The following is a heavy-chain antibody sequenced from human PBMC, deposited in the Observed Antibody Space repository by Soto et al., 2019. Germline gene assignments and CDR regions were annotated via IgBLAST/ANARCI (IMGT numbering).Heavy chain of an antibody. V-gene: IGHV3-23*01. Sequence: GGSLRLSCAASGFTFSSNAISWARQAPGKGLEWVSSISGRGGNTYYADSVKGRFTISRDNSKNTLYLQMNSLRVEDTAVYYCAKERTVTTADFDYWGQGTLVTVSS. CDR1: GFTFSSNA. D-gene: IGHD4-4*01. CDR3: AKERTVTTADFDY. CDR2: ISGRGGNT. J-gene: IGHJ4*02.